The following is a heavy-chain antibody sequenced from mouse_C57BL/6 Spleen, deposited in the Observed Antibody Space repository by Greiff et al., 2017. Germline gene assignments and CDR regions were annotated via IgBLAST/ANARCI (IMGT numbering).Heavy chain of an antibody. CDR2: IRLKSDNYAS. Sequence: EVKVVESGGGLVQPGGSMKLSCVASGFTFSNYWMNWVRQSPEKGLEWVAQIRLKSDNYASPYAESVKGRFTISRDDSKSSVYLQMNNLRAEDTGIYYCTGEVFDYWGQGTTLTVSA. CDR3: TGEVFDY. J-gene: IGHJ2*01. CDR1: GFTFSNYW. V-gene: IGHV6-3*01.